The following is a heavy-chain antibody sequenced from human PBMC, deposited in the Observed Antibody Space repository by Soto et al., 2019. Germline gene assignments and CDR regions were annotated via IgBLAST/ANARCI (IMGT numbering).Heavy chain of an antibody. CDR3: ARQNLVDIMATTNIDY. CDR1: GYTFTGYY. J-gene: IGHJ4*02. V-gene: IGHV1-2*04. D-gene: IGHD5-12*01. Sequence: ASVKVSCKASGYTFTGYYMHWVRQAHGQGLEWMGWINPNSGGTNYAQKFQGWVTMTRDTSISTAYMELSRLRSDDTAVYYCARQNLVDIMATTNIDYWGQGTLVTVSS. CDR2: INPNSGGT.